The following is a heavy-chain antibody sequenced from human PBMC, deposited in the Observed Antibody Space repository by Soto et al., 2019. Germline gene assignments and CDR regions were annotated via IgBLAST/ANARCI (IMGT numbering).Heavy chain of an antibody. CDR3: SRSLNS. CDR1: GFTFSSYG. Sequence: GGSLRLSCAASGFTFSSYGMNWVRQAPGKGLEWVANINQDGSEKNYVDSVKGRFTIYRDNAKNSLYLQMSSLTAEDSALYYCSRSLNSWGQGTLVTVSS. V-gene: IGHV3-7*01. J-gene: IGHJ4*02. CDR2: INQDGSEK.